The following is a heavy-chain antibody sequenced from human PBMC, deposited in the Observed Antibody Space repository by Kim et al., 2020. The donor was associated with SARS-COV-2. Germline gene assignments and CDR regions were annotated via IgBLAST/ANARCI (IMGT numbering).Heavy chain of an antibody. CDR2: ISATGST. J-gene: IGHJ4*02. CDR3: AREGRWSTSLDY. V-gene: IGHV4-61*02. CDR1: GDSISGYTYY. Sequence: SETLSLTCTVSGDSISGYTYYWIWIRQPAGKGLEWSGRISATGSTNYNPSLKSRVTISVDTSKNQFSLKLTSVTAADTAVYYCAREGRWSTSLDYWGQGTLVTVSS. D-gene: IGHD1-1*01.